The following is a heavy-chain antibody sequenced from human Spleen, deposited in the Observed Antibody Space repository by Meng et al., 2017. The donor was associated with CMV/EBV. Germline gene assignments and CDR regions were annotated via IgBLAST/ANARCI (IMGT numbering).Heavy chain of an antibody. CDR3: ARRDCSSTTCSDSYYYGMDV. V-gene: IGHV1-18*01. J-gene: IGHJ6*02. Sequence: ASVKVSCKASGYTFSIYGITWVRQAPGQGLEWMGWINAYNRNTNYAQKLQGRVTMTTDTFTSTAYMELRSLRSDDTAVYFCARRDCSSTTCSDSYYYGMDVWGQGTMVTVSS. CDR1: GYTFSIYG. D-gene: IGHD2-2*01. CDR2: INAYNRNT.